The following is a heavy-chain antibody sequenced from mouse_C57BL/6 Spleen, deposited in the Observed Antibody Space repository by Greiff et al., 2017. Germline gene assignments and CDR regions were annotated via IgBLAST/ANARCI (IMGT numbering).Heavy chain of an antibody. CDR1: GYTFTSYW. J-gene: IGHJ2*01. CDR3: ARGPSITTVVAHYFDD. V-gene: IGHV1-52*01. CDR2: IDPSDSET. Sequence: QVQLQQPGAELVRPGSSVKLSCKASGYTFTSYWMHWVKQRPIQGLEWIGNIDPSDSETHYNQKFKDKATLTVDKSSSTAYMQLSSLTSEDSAVYYCARGPSITTVVAHYFDDWGQGTTLTVSS. D-gene: IGHD1-1*01.